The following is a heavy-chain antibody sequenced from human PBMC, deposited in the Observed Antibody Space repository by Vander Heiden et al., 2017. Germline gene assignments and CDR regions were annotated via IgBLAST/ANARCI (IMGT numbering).Heavy chain of an antibody. D-gene: IGHD3-10*01. Sequence: EVHVLESGGGLVQPGGSLVPSSAPSGFTVSSYAMSWVRQAPGKGLEWVSAISGSGGSTYYADSVKGRFTISRDNSKNTLYLQMNSLRAEDTAVYYCAKVVRFDPWGQGTLVTVSS. J-gene: IGHJ5*02. CDR3: AKVVRFDP. CDR1: GFTVSSYA. CDR2: ISGSGGST. V-gene: IGHV3-23*01.